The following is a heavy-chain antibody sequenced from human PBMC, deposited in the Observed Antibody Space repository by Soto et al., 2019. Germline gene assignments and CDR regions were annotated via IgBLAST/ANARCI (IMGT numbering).Heavy chain of an antibody. D-gene: IGHD2-15*01. V-gene: IGHV1-8*01. CDR1: GYTFTSYD. Sequence: ASVKVSCKASGYTFTSYDIYWVRQATGQGLEWMGWMHPNSGDTGSAQKFQGRVTLTRNTSISTAYMELNSLRSEDTALYYCVRALYVGRGGTYYYWGQGTQVTVSS. CDR3: VRALYVGRGGTYYY. J-gene: IGHJ4*02. CDR2: MHPNSGDT.